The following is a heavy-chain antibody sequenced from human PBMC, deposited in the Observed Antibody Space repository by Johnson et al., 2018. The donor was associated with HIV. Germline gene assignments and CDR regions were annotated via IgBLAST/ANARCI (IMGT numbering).Heavy chain of an antibody. Sequence: VQLVESGGGLVQPGGSLRLSCAASGFTVSSNYMSWVRQAPGKGLEWVSVIYSGGSTYYADSVKGRFIISRDNAKNSLFLQMNSLRAEDTAVYYCARSRDYYDTSGYYDAFDIWSQGTLVTVSS. J-gene: IGHJ3*02. D-gene: IGHD3-22*01. CDR2: IYSGGST. V-gene: IGHV3-66*01. CDR3: ARSRDYYDTSGYYDAFDI. CDR1: GFTVSSNY.